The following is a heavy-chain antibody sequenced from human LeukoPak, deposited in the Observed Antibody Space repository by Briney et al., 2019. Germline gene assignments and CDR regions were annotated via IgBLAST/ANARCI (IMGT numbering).Heavy chain of an antibody. Sequence: PSETLSLTCTVSGGSISSGDYYWSWIRQPAGKGLEWIGRISSSGSTNYNPSLKSRVTISVDTSKNQFSLKLSSVTAADTAVYYCARDYGYYDFWSGRLDYWGQGTLVTVSS. CDR1: GGSISSGDYY. V-gene: IGHV4-61*02. CDR3: ARDYGYYDFWSGRLDY. CDR2: ISSSGST. D-gene: IGHD3-3*01. J-gene: IGHJ4*02.